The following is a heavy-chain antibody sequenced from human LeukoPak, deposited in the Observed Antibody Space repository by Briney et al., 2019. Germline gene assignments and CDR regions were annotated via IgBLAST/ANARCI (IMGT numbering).Heavy chain of an antibody. J-gene: IGHJ4*02. CDR2: ISWNSGGI. CDR1: GFTFGDFA. Sequence: SLRLSCAASGFTFGDFAMHWVRQAPGKGLEWVSGISWNSGGIGYADSVKGRFTISRDNAKNSLYLQLNSLRAEDTALYYCAKDKNIAVAGTGLKAFDYWGQGTLVTVSS. D-gene: IGHD6-19*01. V-gene: IGHV3-9*01. CDR3: AKDKNIAVAGTGLKAFDY.